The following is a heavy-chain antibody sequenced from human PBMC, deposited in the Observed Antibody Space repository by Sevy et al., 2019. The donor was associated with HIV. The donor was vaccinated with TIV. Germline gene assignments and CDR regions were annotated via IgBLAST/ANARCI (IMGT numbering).Heavy chain of an antibody. D-gene: IGHD3-10*01. CDR2: TYHSGST. Sequence: SETLSLTCAVSGGSISSGGYSWSWIRQPPGKGLEWIGYTYHSGSTYYNPSLKSRVTISVDRSKNQFSLKLSSVTAADTAVYYCARGSGSYSFDYWGQGTLVTVSS. CDR3: ARGSGSYSFDY. V-gene: IGHV4-30-2*01. CDR1: GGSISSGGYS. J-gene: IGHJ4*02.